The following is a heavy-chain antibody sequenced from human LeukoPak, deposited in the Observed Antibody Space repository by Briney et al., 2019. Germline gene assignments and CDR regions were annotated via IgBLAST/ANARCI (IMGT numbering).Heavy chain of an antibody. V-gene: IGHV3-53*01. CDR3: ARDIVVVVAPPEDYYYMDV. CDR1: GFTVSSNY. Sequence: GGSLRLSCAASGFTVSSNYMSWVRQAPGKGLEWVSVIYSGGSTYYADSVKGRCTISRDNSKNTLYLQMNSLRAEDTAVYYCARDIVVVVAPPEDYYYMDVWGKGTTVTVSS. CDR2: IYSGGST. J-gene: IGHJ6*03. D-gene: IGHD2-15*01.